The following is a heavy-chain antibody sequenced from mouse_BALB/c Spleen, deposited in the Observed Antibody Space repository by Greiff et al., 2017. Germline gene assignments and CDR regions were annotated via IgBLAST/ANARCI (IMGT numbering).Heavy chain of an antibody. Sequence: EVQVVESGPSFVKPSQTLPLPCSVTGDSITSGYWNWIRKFPGNKLEYMGYISYSGSTYYNPSLKSRISITRDTSKNQYYLQLNSVTTEDTATYYCARSPYGYDRTWFAYWGQGTLVTVSA. CDR1: GDSITSGY. V-gene: IGHV3-8*02. CDR2: ISYSGST. D-gene: IGHD2-2*01. CDR3: ARSPYGYDRTWFAY. J-gene: IGHJ3*01.